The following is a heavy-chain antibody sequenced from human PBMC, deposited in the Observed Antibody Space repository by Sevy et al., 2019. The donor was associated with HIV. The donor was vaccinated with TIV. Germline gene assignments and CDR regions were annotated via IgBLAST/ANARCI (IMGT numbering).Heavy chain of an antibody. CDR2: ISYDGDSK. Sequence: GGFLRLSCAASGFTFSRNGMHWVRQVPGKGLEWVALISYDGDSKNYADSVKGRFTISRDNSKNTVYLHMNSLRSEDTAVYYCAKESVSWYLDFWGQGTLVTVSS. CDR3: AKESVSWYLDF. CDR1: GFTFSRNG. J-gene: IGHJ4*02. V-gene: IGHV3-30*18. D-gene: IGHD6-13*01.